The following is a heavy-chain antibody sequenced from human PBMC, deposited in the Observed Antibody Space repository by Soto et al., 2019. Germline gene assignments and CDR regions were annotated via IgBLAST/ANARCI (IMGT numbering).Heavy chain of an antibody. V-gene: IGHV4-61*01. CDR2: IYYSGST. Sequence: SETLSLTCTVSGVSVSSGSYYWSWIRQPPGKGLEWIGYIYYSGSTNYNPSLKSRVTISVDTSKNQFSLKLSSVTAADTAVYYCARVTVPYFDIWTGYYVIDPWGQGTLVTGSS. CDR1: GVSVSSGSYY. D-gene: IGHD3-9*01. CDR3: ARVTVPYFDIWTGYYVIDP. J-gene: IGHJ5*02.